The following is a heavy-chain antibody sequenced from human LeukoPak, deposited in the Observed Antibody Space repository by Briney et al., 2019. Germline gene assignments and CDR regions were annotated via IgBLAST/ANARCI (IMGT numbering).Heavy chain of an antibody. D-gene: IGHD3-22*01. Sequence: SVKVSCKASGGTFSSYAISWVRQAPGQGLEWMGGIIPIFGTANYAQKFQGRVTITTDESTSTAYMELSSLRSDDTAVYYCARVPGPNYYDSSGYFQDWGQDTLVTVSS. J-gene: IGHJ1*01. V-gene: IGHV1-69*05. CDR3: ARVPGPNYYDSSGYFQD. CDR1: GGTFSSYA. CDR2: IIPIFGTA.